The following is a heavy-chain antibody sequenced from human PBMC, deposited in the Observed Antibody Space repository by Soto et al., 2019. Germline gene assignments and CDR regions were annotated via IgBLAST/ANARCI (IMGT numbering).Heavy chain of an antibody. CDR1: GGTFSILA. D-gene: IGHD1-26*01. Sequence: QVQLVQSGAEVKKPGSSVKVSCRASGGTFSILAISWVRQAPRQGLEWMGGIIPIYGSATYAQKFQGRVTITADKSTSTTYMELSSLRSDDTAVHYCATGEMGDGFKSAFDYWGQGTLVTVSS. CDR3: ATGEMGDGFKSAFDY. V-gene: IGHV1-69*06. J-gene: IGHJ4*02. CDR2: IIPIYGSA.